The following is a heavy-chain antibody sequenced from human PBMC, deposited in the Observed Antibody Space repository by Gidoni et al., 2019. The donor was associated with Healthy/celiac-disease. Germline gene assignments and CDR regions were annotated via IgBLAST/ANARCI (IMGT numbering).Heavy chain of an antibody. J-gene: IGHJ2*01. CDR3: AKGGDSSGWYLYFDL. V-gene: IGHV3-23*01. Sequence: EVQLLESGGGLVQPGGSLRLSCAASGFTFSSYAMSWVRQAPGKGLEWVSAISGSGGSTYYADDVKGRVNISRDNSKNTLYLQMNSLRAEDTAVDYCAKGGDSSGWYLYFDLWGRGTLVTVSS. CDR1: GFTFSSYA. D-gene: IGHD6-19*01. CDR2: ISGSGGST.